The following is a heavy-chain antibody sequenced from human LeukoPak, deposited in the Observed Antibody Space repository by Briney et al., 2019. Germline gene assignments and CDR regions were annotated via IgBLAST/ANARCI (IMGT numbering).Heavy chain of an antibody. CDR2: IYYSGST. CDR1: GGSFSGYY. V-gene: IGHV4-30-4*08. CDR3: ARAPYYHYGMDV. J-gene: IGHJ6*02. Sequence: PSETLSLTCAVYGGSFSGYYWSWIRQPPGKGLEWIGYIYYSGSTYYNPSLKSRVTISVDTSKNQFSLKLSSVTAADTAVYYCARAPYYHYGMDVWGQGTTVTVSS.